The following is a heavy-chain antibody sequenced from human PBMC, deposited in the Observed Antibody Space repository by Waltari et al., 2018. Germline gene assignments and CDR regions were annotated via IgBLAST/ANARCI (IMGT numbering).Heavy chain of an antibody. J-gene: IGHJ5*02. Sequence: QLQLQESGPGLVKPSATLSLTCSVSGGSIRSSRYYWGWIRQSPGKGLEWIGSIYYSGSIYYNPTLQSRVTISGDTSKNQFSLNLSSVTAADTAVYYCARHWKRNGYRFDPWGQGTRVNVSS. CDR2: IYYSGSI. CDR1: GGSIRSSRYY. V-gene: IGHV4-39*01. CDR3: ARHWKRNGYRFDP. D-gene: IGHD5-12*01.